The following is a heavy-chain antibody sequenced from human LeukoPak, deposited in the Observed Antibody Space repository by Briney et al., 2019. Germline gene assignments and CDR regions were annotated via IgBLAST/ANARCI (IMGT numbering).Heavy chain of an antibody. CDR1: GITLSNYG. D-gene: IGHD3-22*01. J-gene: IGHJ4*02. Sequence: GGSLRLSCAVSGITLSNYGMSWVRQAPGKGLEWVAGISDSGGTKKYADSVKGRFTISRDNRKNTLYLQMNSLRDEDTAVYFCAKRGVVIRVILVGFHKEAYYFDSWGQGALVTVSS. CDR2: ISDSGGTK. CDR3: AKRGVVIRVILVGFHKEAYYFDS. V-gene: IGHV3-23*01.